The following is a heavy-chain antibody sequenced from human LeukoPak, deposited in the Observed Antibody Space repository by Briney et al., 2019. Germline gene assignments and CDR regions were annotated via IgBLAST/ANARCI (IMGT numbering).Heavy chain of an antibody. CDR1: GFTVSSNY. CDR2: IYSGGST. V-gene: IGHV3-53*01. CDR3: ARGVCSGGSCYSHYFDY. Sequence: GGSLRLSCAAPGFTVSSNYMSWVRQAPGKGLEWVSVIYSGGSTYYADSVKGRFTISRDNSKNTLYLQMNSLRAEDTAVYYCARGVCSGGSCYSHYFDYWGQGTLVTVSS. J-gene: IGHJ4*02. D-gene: IGHD2-15*01.